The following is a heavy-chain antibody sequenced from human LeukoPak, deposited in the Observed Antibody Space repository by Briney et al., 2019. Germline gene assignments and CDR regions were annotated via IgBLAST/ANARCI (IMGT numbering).Heavy chain of an antibody. J-gene: IGHJ5*02. Sequence: ASVKVSCKASGYTFTSYAMHWVRQASGQRLEWMGWINARNGNTKYSQKFQGRVTITRDTSASTAYMELSSLRSEDTAVYYCARVSAPYCSSTSCYTRTWFDPWGQGTLVTVSS. CDR2: INARNGNT. CDR1: GYTFTSYA. CDR3: ARVSAPYCSSTSCYTRTWFDP. D-gene: IGHD2-2*02. V-gene: IGHV1-3*01.